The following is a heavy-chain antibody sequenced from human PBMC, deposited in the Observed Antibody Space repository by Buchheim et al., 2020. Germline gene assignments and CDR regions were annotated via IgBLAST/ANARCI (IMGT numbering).Heavy chain of an antibody. Sequence: QVQLQQWGAGLLKPSETLSLTCAVYGGSFSDYYWSWIRQPPGKGLEWIGEINHSGSTNFNPSLKSRVTMSVDTSKNQFYLKLSSVTAADTAVYYCARDSERATVYWGQGNL. CDR2: INHSGST. J-gene: IGHJ4*02. CDR3: ARDSERATVY. D-gene: IGHD1-26*01. CDR1: GGSFSDYY. V-gene: IGHV4-34*01.